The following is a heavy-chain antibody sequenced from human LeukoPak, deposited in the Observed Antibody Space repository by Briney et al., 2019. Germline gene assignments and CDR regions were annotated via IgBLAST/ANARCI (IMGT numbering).Heavy chain of an antibody. V-gene: IGHV1-69*05. CDR2: VIPIFDTT. Sequence: SVKVSCKASGGTFSTYAISWVRQAPGQGLEWMGGVIPIFDTTNYAQKFQGRVTITTDESTSTAYMELSSLKSEDTAVYYCARGNRFRIYYDNSGFYDYFDFWGQGTLVTVSS. CDR1: GGTFSTYA. CDR3: ARGNRFRIYYDNSGFYDYFDF. D-gene: IGHD3-22*01. J-gene: IGHJ4*02.